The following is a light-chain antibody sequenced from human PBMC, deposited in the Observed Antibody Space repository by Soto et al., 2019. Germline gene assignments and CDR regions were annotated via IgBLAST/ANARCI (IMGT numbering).Light chain of an antibody. CDR3: QQYNNWPPLLT. V-gene: IGKV3-15*01. CDR1: QSVSSN. CDR2: GAS. J-gene: IGKJ4*01. Sequence: EIVMTQSPATLSVSPGERATLSCRASQSVSSNLAWYQQKPGQAPRLLIYGASTRATGIPDRFSGSGSGTEFTLTINSLQSEDFAVYYCQQYNNWPPLLTFGGGTKVEIK.